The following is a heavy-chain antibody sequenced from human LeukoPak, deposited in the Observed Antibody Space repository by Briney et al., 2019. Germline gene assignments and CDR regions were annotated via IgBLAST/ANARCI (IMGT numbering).Heavy chain of an antibody. CDR2: IIPMFGSA. CDR3: ARTGCSGYSCYYYFDY. CDR1: GGTFSSYA. Sequence: SVKVSCKASGGTFSSYAISWVRQAPGQGLEWMGGIIPMFGSANSAQKFQGRVTITADESTSTAYMELSSLRSEDTAVYYCARTGCSGYSCYYYFDYWGQGTLVTVSS. V-gene: IGHV1-69*01. J-gene: IGHJ4*02. D-gene: IGHD2-15*01.